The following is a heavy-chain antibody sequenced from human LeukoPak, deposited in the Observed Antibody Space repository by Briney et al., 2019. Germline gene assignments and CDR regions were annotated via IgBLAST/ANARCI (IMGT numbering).Heavy chain of an antibody. D-gene: IGHD6-19*01. CDR1: GYSFSSYW. V-gene: IGHV5-51*01. J-gene: IGHJ6*03. CDR2: IYPGDSDT. Sequence: GESLKISCKGSGYSFSSYWIVWVRQMPGKGLEWMGIIYPGDSDTRYSPSFQGQVTISADKSISTAYLQWSSLKASDTAMYYCARQWVVVGTFGYYMDVWGKGTTVTVSS. CDR3: ARQWVVVGTFGYYMDV.